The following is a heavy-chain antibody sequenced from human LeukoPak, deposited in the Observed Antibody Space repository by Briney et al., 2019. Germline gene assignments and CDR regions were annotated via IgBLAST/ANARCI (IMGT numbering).Heavy chain of an antibody. Sequence: PGGSLRLSCAASGFSISSNYMNWVRQAPGKGLEWVSVIYSDGSTYYADSVKGRFTISRDSSKNALYLQMNSLRAEDTALYYCAKEVPMTTISGMDVWGQGTTVTVSS. J-gene: IGHJ6*02. V-gene: IGHV3-53*01. CDR2: IYSDGST. D-gene: IGHD2-21*02. CDR3: AKEVPMTTISGMDV. CDR1: GFSISSNY.